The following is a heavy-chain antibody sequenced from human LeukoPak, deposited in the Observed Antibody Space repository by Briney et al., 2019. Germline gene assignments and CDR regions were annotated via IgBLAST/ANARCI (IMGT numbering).Heavy chain of an antibody. Sequence: GGSLRLSCAASGFTFSSYAMHWVRQAPGKGLEWVAVIWYDGSSKYYADPVKGRFTISRDTSRNTLYLQMNSLRAEDTAVYYCAKSSTCSSGAHAYDIWGQGTLVTVSS. V-gene: IGHV3-33*08. CDR3: AKSSTCSSGAHAYDI. J-gene: IGHJ3*02. D-gene: IGHD6-19*01. CDR2: IWYDGSSK. CDR1: GFTFSSYA.